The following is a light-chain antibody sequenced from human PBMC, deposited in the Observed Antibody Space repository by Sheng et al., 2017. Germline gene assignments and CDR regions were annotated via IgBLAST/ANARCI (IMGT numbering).Light chain of an antibody. V-gene: IGKV3-20*01. CDR2: GAA. CDR1: QSVSSSR. CDR3: QQYGDLPWT. J-gene: IGKJ1*01. Sequence: EIVLTQSPATLSVSPGERATLSCRASQSVSSSRLAWYQQTPGQAPRLLILGAANRATGIPDRFSGSGSATDFTLTINRLEPEDFAVYYCQQYGDLPWTFGQGTKVEIK.